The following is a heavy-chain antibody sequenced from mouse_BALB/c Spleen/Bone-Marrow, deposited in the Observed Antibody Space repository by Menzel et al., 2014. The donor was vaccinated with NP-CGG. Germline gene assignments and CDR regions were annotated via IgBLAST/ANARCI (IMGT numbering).Heavy chain of an antibody. V-gene: IGHV14-3*02. CDR2: IDPANVNT. CDR3: ASYVYGYYFDY. Sequence: VQLQQPGAELVKPGASVKLSSAASGFNIKDTYMHWVKQRPEQGLEWIGRIDPANVNTKYDPKFQGKATITADTSSNTAYLQLSSLTSEDTAVYYCASYVYGYYFDYWGQGTTLTVSS. J-gene: IGHJ2*01. CDR1: GFNIKDTY. D-gene: IGHD1-1*01.